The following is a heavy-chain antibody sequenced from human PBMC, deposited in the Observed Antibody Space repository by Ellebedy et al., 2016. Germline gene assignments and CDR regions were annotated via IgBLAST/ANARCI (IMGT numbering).Heavy chain of an antibody. V-gene: IGHV5-51*01. CDR1: GDSLTVNW. D-gene: IGHD6-19*01. J-gene: IGHJ4*02. CDR3: ASPITVPGPKFFDY. CDR2: IYAGDSDT. Sequence: GESLKISCRYSGDSLTVNWIGWVRQMHGKSLEWMGIIYAGDSDTRYSPSFQGQVTISIDKSIRTAYLQWSSLKASDTAIYYCASPITVPGPKFFDYWGQGTLVTVSS.